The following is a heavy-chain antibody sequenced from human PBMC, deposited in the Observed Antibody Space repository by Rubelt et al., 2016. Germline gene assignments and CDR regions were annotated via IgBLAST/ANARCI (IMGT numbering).Heavy chain of an antibody. Sequence: QVQLVQSGAEVKKPGASVTVSCKASGYTFTSYGISWVRQAPGQGLEWMGWISAYNGHTNYAQKLQGRVTMTTDTSTSTAYMELRSLRSDDTAVYYCARDPLPVRGVIMTPTHWGQGTLVTVSS. V-gene: IGHV1-18*01. D-gene: IGHD3-10*01. J-gene: IGHJ4*02. CDR3: ARDPLPVRGVIMTPTH. CDR2: ISAYNGHT. CDR1: GYTFTSYG.